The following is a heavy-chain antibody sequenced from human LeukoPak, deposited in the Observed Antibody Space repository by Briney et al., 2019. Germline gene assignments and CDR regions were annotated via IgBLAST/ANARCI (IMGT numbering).Heavy chain of an antibody. CDR1: GFTFSSYS. CDR3: ARVIVFMSTGPHLDY. V-gene: IGHV3-48*02. CDR2: ISSSSSTI. Sequence: GGSLRLSCAASGFTFSSYSMNWVRQAPGKGLEWVSYISSSSSTIYYADSVKGRFTISRDNAKNSLYLQMNSLRDEDTAVYYCARVIVFMSTGPHLDYWGQGTLAIVSS. J-gene: IGHJ4*02. D-gene: IGHD3-16*01.